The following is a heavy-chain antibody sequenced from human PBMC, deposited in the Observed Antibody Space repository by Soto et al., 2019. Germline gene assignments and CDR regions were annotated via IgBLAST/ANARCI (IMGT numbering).Heavy chain of an antibody. V-gene: IGHV2-5*02. CDR1: GFSLSTSGVG. J-gene: IGHJ5*02. Sequence: QITLKESGPTLVKPTQTLTLTCTFSGFSLSTSGVGVGWIRQPPGKALEWLALIYWDDDKRYSPSLKSRLTITKDTTNNQLVLTMTNMYPVHTATYYCAHRYDILTGYSNTGPNWFDPWGQGTLGTVSS. CDR2: IYWDDDK. D-gene: IGHD3-9*01. CDR3: AHRYDILTGYSNTGPNWFDP.